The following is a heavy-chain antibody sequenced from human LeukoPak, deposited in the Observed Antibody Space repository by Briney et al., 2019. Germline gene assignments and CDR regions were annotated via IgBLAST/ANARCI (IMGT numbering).Heavy chain of an antibody. J-gene: IGHJ4*02. V-gene: IGHV3-30*02. CDR1: GFTFSSYG. D-gene: IGHD3-3*01. Sequence: GGSLRLSCAAPGFTFSSYGMHWVRQAPGKGLEWVAFIRYDGSNKYYADSVKGRFTISRDNSKNTLYLQMNSLGAEDTAVYYCAREESGISIFEVVIFWGQGTLVTVSS. CDR2: IRYDGSNK. CDR3: AREESGISIFEVVIF.